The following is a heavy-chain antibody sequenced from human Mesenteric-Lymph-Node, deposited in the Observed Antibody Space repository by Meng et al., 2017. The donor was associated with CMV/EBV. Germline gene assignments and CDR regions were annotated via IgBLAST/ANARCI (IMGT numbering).Heavy chain of an antibody. CDR3: ARIGGSGGYSQDY. V-gene: IGHV1-46*01. Sequence: KAYGYTFRDYYVHWVRQAPGQGLEWMGVINPSGGGPCYATGFQDRVTLTKDTSTSTVYMELSSLRSEDSAVYYCARIGGSGGYSQDYWGQGTLVTVSS. D-gene: IGHD3-10*01. CDR2: INPSGGGP. CDR1: GYTFRDYY. J-gene: IGHJ4*02.